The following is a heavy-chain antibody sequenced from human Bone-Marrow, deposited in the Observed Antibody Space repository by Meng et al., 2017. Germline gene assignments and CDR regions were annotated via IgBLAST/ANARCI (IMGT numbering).Heavy chain of an antibody. Sequence: ASVKVSCKASGYTFTGYYMHWVRQAPGQGLEWMGWINPNSGGTNYAQKFQGRVTMTRDTSISTAYRELSRLRSDDTAVYYCARARDRDSSGYYYVDYYYGMDVWGQGTTVTVSS. CDR1: GYTFTGYY. J-gene: IGHJ6*02. D-gene: IGHD3-22*01. V-gene: IGHV1-2*02. CDR3: ARARDRDSSGYYYVDYYYGMDV. CDR2: INPNSGGT.